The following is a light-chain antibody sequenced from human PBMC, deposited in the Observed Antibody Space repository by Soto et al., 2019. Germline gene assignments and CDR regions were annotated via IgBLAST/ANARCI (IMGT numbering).Light chain of an antibody. CDR2: DAS. J-gene: IGKJ1*01. V-gene: IGKV3-20*01. Sequence: EIVLAQSPGTLSLSPGERATLSCRASQPVSSSYLAWYQQKPGEAPMLLIYDASSRANGIPDRFSGSGSGTDFALTISRLDPEDFAVYYCQQYNCSPPTFGQGTKVEIK. CDR1: QPVSSSY. CDR3: QQYNCSPPT.